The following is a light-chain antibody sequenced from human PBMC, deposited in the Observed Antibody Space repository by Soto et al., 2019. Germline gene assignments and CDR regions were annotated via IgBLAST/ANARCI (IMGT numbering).Light chain of an antibody. V-gene: IGLV2-8*01. CDR2: EVN. CDR1: SSDVGGYNY. J-gene: IGLJ1*01. CDR3: SSYAGSNNV. Sequence: QSALTQPPSASGSPGQSVAISCTGTSSDVGGYNYVSWYQQHPGKAPKLMIYEVNKRPSGVPDRFSGSKSGNTASLTVSGLQAEDEADDYCSSYAGSNNVFGTGTKLTVL.